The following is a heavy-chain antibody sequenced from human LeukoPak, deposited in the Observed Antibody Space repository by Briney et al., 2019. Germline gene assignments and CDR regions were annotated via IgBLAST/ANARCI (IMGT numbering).Heavy chain of an antibody. D-gene: IGHD3-22*01. CDR1: GGSFSGYY. CDR2: INHSGST. Sequence: PSETLSLTCAVYGGSFSGYYWSWLRQPPGKGLEWIGEINHSGSTNYNPSLKSRVTISVDTSKNQFSLKLSSVTAADTAVYYCARADVYYDSSGLFDYWGQGTLVTVSS. CDR3: ARADVYYDSSGLFDY. J-gene: IGHJ4*02. V-gene: IGHV4-34*01.